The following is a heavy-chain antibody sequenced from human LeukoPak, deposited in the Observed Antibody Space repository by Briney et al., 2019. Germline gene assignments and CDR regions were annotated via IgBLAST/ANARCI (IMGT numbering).Heavy chain of an antibody. D-gene: IGHD3-16*01. J-gene: IGHJ4*02. Sequence: GSLRLSCAASGFTFRSYAMTWVRQAPGKGLDWVSSVSGSRSTTYFADSVKGRFTISRDNSKNTLYLQMNSLRDDDTAVYFCAKDRGYDYPFRYFDYWGQGTLVTVSS. CDR3: AKDRGYDYPFRYFDY. V-gene: IGHV3-23*01. CDR2: VSGSRSTT. CDR1: GFTFRSYA.